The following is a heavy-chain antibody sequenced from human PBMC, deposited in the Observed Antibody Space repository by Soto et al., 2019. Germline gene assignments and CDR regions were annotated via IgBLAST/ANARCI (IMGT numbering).Heavy chain of an antibody. Sequence: ASVKVSCKASGYTFTGYYMHWVRQAPGQGLEWMGWISAYNGNTNYAQKLQGRVTMTTDTSTSTAYMELRSLRSDDTAVYYCARDREYYYDSSGYYTDFDYWGQGTLVTVSS. CDR1: GYTFTGYY. J-gene: IGHJ4*02. CDR2: ISAYNGNT. D-gene: IGHD3-22*01. V-gene: IGHV1-18*04. CDR3: ARDREYYYDSSGYYTDFDY.